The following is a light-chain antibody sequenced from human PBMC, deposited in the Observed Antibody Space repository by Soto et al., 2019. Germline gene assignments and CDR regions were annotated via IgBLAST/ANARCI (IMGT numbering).Light chain of an antibody. V-gene: IGKV3-20*01. CDR2: AAS. Sequence: EIVLTQSPGTLSLSPGERATFSCRASQSVTSTYLDWYQQKPGQAPRLLIYAASSRATGIPDRFSGSGSGTDFTLIISRLEPEDSAVYYCHQYGSAPWTFGQGTKVEIK. CDR1: QSVTSTY. CDR3: HQYGSAPWT. J-gene: IGKJ1*01.